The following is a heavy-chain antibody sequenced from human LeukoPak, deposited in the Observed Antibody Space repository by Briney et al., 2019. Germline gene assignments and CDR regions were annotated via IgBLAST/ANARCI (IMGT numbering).Heavy chain of an antibody. V-gene: IGHV1-69*06. CDR2: IIPIFGTA. CDR1: GGTFSSYA. D-gene: IGHD6-6*01. CDR3: ARDRAGIAALPYYFDY. J-gene: IGHJ4*02. Sequence: ASVKVSCKASGGTFSSYAISWVRQAPGQGLEWMGGIIPIFGTANYAQKLQGRVTITADKSTSTAYMELSSLRSEDTAVYYCARDRAGIAALPYYFDYWGQGTLVTVSS.